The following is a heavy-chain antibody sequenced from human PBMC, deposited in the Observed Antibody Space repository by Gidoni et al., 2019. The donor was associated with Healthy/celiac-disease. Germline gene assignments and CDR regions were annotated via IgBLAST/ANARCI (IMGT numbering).Heavy chain of an antibody. D-gene: IGHD2-8*01. CDR1: GFTFSSYG. J-gene: IGHJ4*02. CDR3: ARAEDHTNFDY. V-gene: IGHV3-33*01. CDR2: IWYDGSNK. Sequence: QVQLVESGGGVVQPGRSLRLSCAASGFTFSSYGMHWVRQAPGKGLEWVAVIWYDGSNKYYADSVKGRFTISRDNSKNTLYLQMNSLRAEDTAVYYCARAEDHTNFDYWGQGTLVTVSS.